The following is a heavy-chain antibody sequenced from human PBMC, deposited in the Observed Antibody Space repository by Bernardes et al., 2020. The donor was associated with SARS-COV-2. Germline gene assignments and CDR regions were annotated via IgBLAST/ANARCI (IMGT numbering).Heavy chain of an antibody. CDR3: ARDLTVVTPIGSWGQGWLFDY. V-gene: IGHV1-18*01. D-gene: IGHD2-21*02. CDR2: ISAYNGNT. J-gene: IGHJ4*02. CDR1: GYTFTSYG. Sequence: ASVKVSCKASGYTFTSYGISWVRQAPGQGLEWMGWISAYNGNTNYAQKPQGRVTMTTDTSTSTAYMELRSLRSDDPAVYYCARDLTVVTPIGSWGQGWLFDYWGQGTLVTVSS.